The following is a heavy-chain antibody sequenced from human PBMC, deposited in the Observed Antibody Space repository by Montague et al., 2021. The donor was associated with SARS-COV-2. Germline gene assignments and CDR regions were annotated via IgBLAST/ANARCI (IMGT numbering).Heavy chain of an antibody. J-gene: IGHJ4*02. CDR1: GFTSGDYQ. CDR2: INQDETAK. CDR3: ARSPRGSGTGWLDY. D-gene: IGHD3/OR15-3a*01. V-gene: IGHV3-7*01. Sequence: SLRLSCAASGFTSGDYQMTWVRQAPGKGLQWVANINQDETAKTYVDSVKGLFTISRDNAKNSLILQMNSLKDEDTAVYYCARSPRGSGTGWLDYWGQGTLVTVSS.